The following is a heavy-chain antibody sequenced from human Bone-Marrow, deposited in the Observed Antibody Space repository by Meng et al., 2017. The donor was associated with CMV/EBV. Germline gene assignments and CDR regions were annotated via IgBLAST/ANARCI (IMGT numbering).Heavy chain of an antibody. CDR2: IIPILGIS. CDR1: GGTFSSYT. D-gene: IGHD6-13*01. CDR3: ARERGRQQLVVDY. Sequence: SVKVSCKASGGTFSSYTISWVRQAPGQGLEWLGRIIPILGISTYAQKFQGRVTIVADKPTSTAYMELSSLISEDTAVYYRARERGRQQLVVDYWGQGTLVTVYS. J-gene: IGHJ4*02. V-gene: IGHV1-69*04.